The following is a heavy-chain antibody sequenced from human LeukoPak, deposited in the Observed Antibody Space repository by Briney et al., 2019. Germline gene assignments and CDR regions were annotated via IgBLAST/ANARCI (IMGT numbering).Heavy chain of an antibody. D-gene: IGHD6-19*01. V-gene: IGHV1-2*02. Sequence: ASVKVSCKASGYTFTGYYIHWVRQAPGQGLEWMGWVNPNSGDTKYAQKFQGRVTMTRDTSISTAYMELSRLRSDDTAVYYCARAPRAVATSFDYWGQGTLVTVSS. CDR1: GYTFTGYY. J-gene: IGHJ4*02. CDR3: ARAPRAVATSFDY. CDR2: VNPNSGDT.